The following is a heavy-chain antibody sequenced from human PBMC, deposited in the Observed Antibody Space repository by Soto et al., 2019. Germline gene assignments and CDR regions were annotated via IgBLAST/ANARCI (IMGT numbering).Heavy chain of an antibody. CDR2: VSHDGSNK. J-gene: IGHJ4*02. CDR1: GFIFSSYG. Sequence: QVQLVESGGGVVQPERSLRLSCEASGFIFSSYGMHWVRQAPGKGLEWVAVVSHDGSNKKYVDSVEGRFTISRDKSKNPLYLQKNSLRAEDPAVYYCSKDTYYYSSSGYYIFDYWGQGTLVTVSS. CDR3: SKDTYYYSSSGYYIFDY. V-gene: IGHV3-30*18. D-gene: IGHD3-22*01.